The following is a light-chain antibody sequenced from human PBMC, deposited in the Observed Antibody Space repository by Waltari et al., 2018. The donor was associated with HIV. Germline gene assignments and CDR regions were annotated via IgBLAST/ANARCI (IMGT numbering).Light chain of an antibody. CDR2: EVS. Sequence: QSALTQPASVSGSPGQSITISCPGPSSDVGSYNLVSRDQQHPGKAPKLMIYEVSKRPPGVSNRFSGSKSGNTASLTISGLQAEDEADYYCCSYAGSSTFYWVFGGGTKLTVL. J-gene: IGLJ3*02. V-gene: IGLV2-23*02. CDR1: SSDVGSYNL. CDR3: CSYAGSSTFYWV.